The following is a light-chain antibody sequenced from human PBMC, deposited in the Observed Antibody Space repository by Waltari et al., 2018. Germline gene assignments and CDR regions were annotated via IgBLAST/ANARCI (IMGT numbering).Light chain of an antibody. J-gene: IGKJ2*01. V-gene: IGKV3-11*01. Sequence: EILLTQSPATLSLSPGERATLSCRASQTVRSYLAWYQQKPGQAPRLLIFDASSRATGIPAKFSGSGSGTDFTLTVSNLEPEDFAVYYCQQRSNWPYTFGQGTRVEIK. CDR1: QTVRSY. CDR2: DAS. CDR3: QQRSNWPYT.